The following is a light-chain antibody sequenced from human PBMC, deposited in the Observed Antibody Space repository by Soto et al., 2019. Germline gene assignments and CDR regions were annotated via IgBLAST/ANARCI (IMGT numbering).Light chain of an antibody. CDR3: QQRSNWPPWT. CDR2: GAS. Sequence: EIVLTQSPGTLSLSPGERATLSCRASQSVSNNYLAWYQQKPGQAPRLLIYGASNRATGIPARFSGSGSGTDFTLTISSLEPEDFAVYYCQQRSNWPPWTFGQGTKVDIK. J-gene: IGKJ1*01. CDR1: QSVSNNY. V-gene: IGKV3-11*01.